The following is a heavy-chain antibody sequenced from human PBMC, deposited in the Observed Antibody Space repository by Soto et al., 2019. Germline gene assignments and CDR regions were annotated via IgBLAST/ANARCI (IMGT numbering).Heavy chain of an antibody. CDR1: GFNFRSYA. D-gene: IGHD6-13*01. CDR2: ISYDGSLE. Sequence: GGSLRLSCAASGFNFRSYAIHWVRQAPGKGLEWVAVISYDGSLEYYADSVKGRFTISRDNSKNTLYLQMNSLRGEDTAVYYCAGAAYSSSWNWFDPWGQGTLVTVSS. J-gene: IGHJ5*02. V-gene: IGHV3-30*04. CDR3: AGAAYSSSWNWFDP.